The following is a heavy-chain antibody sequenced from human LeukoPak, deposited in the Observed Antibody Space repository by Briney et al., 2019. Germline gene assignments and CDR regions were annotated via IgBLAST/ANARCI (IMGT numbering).Heavy chain of an antibody. CDR3: AKDLSIVVVVAASDAFDI. Sequence: GGSLRLSCAASGFTFSSYAMSWVRQAPGKGLEWVSAISGSGGSTYYADSVKGRFTISRDNSKNTLYLQMNSLRAEDTAVYYCAKDLSIVVVVAASDAFDIWGQGTMVTVSS. J-gene: IGHJ3*02. CDR2: ISGSGGST. V-gene: IGHV3-23*01. CDR1: GFTFSSYA. D-gene: IGHD2-15*01.